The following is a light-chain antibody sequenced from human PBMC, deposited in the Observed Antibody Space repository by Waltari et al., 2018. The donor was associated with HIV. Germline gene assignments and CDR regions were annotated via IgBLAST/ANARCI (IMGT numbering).Light chain of an antibody. Sequence: QLVLPQSPSASASLDAPVNLPCTLRTGQHSDAIAWQHQQQEKATRYLSKLNSDGSHSKGAGLPDRFSGSSSGAERYLTISSRQSEDEADYYCQPWGTGIRVFGGGTKLTVL. J-gene: IGLJ3*02. V-gene: IGLV4-69*01. CDR3: QPWGTGIRV. CDR1: TGQHSDA. CDR2: LNSDGSH.